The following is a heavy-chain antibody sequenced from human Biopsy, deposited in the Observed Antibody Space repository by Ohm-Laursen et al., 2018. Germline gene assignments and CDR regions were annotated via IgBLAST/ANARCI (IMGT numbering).Heavy chain of an antibody. D-gene: IGHD6-25*01. J-gene: IGHJ4*02. CDR1: GYKFTSYG. Sequence: ASVKVSCKASGYKFTSYGMGWVRQAPGQGFEWMGRISGYNGNTNYAQKFQGRITMTIDAATSTGYMDLRSLKLDDTAVYYCARIAAAGWDDYWGQGTLVTVSS. V-gene: IGHV1-18*01. CDR2: ISGYNGNT. CDR3: ARIAAAGWDDY.